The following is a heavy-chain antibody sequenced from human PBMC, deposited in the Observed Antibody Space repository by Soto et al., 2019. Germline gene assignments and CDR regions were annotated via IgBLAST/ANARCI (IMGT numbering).Heavy chain of an antibody. CDR2: IKRKTDGGTT. Sequence: GGSLRLSCAASGFTFSNAWMSWVRQAPGKGLEWVGRIKRKTDGGTTDYAAPVKGSFTISRDDSKNTLYLQMNSLKTEDTAVYYCTTDITGTLDYWGQGTLVTVSS. J-gene: IGHJ4*02. CDR3: TTDITGTLDY. CDR1: GFTFSNAW. V-gene: IGHV3-15*01. D-gene: IGHD1-1*01.